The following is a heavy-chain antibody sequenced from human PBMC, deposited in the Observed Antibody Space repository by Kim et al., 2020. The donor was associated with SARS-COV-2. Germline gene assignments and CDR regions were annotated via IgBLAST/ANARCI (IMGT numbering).Heavy chain of an antibody. J-gene: IGHJ4*02. V-gene: IGHV3-11*01. CDR3: ARDMSVSYAIDF. CDR2: ISSSSSTM. Sequence: GGSLRPSCAASGFTFSVYQMSWVRQAPGKGLEWLSYISSSSSTMYYADSVKGRFTISRDNAKNSVYLQMNSLRVEDTAVYYCARDMSVSYAIDFWGQGTLVPVSS. CDR1: GFTFSVYQ. D-gene: IGHD3-16*01.